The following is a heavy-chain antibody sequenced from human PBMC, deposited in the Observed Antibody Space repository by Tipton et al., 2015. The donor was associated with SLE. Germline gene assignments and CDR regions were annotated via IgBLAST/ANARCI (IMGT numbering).Heavy chain of an antibody. Sequence: QSGPEVKKPGSSVKVSCKASGGTFSSYAISWARQAPGQGLEWMGGIIPIFGTANYAQKFQGRVTITTDESTSTAYMELSSLRSVDTAVYYCARGSYLNLLRGAFDIWGQGTMVTVSS. CDR1: GGTFSSYA. CDR3: ARGSYLNLLRGAFDI. D-gene: IGHD3-10*01. J-gene: IGHJ3*02. V-gene: IGHV1-69*05. CDR2: IIPIFGTA.